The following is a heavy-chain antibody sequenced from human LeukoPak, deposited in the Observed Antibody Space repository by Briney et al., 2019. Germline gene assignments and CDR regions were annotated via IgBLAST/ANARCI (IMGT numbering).Heavy chain of an antibody. V-gene: IGHV3-30*03. D-gene: IGHD3-10*01. J-gene: IGHJ6*02. CDR3: ARDREVLWFGELFGNQDV. CDR2: ISDDGTRK. Sequence: GGSLRLSCAASGFTFSSYGIHWVRLAPGKGLEWVAVISDDGTRKYYADSVQGRFTISRDNSKNTLYLQMNSLRAEDTAVYYCARDREVLWFGELFGNQDVWGQGTTVTVSS. CDR1: GFTFSSYG.